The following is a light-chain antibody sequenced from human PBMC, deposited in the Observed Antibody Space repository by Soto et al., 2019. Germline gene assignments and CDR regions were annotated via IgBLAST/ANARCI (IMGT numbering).Light chain of an antibody. Sequence: EIVLTQSPGTLSLSPGESATLSCRASQSVGRDYLAWFQHTPGQAPRLLIYDASTRATGVPDRFSGSGSGTDFTFTVSRLEPEDFAVYYCQQRNDWPLTFGGGTKVEIK. J-gene: IGKJ4*01. V-gene: IGKV3D-20*02. CDR2: DAS. CDR3: QQRNDWPLT. CDR1: QSVGRDY.